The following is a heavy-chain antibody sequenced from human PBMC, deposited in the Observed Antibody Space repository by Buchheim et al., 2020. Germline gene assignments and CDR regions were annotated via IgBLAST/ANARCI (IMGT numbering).Heavy chain of an antibody. V-gene: IGHV4-39*01. CDR1: GGSISSSSYY. J-gene: IGHJ2*01. CDR2: ISYSGGT. CDR3: ARRSRNYWYFDL. Sequence: QVQLQESGPGLVKPSETLSLTCTVPGGSISSSSYYWGWIRQPPGEGLEWIGTISYSGGTYYNPSLKSRATISVDTSKNQFSLKLSSVTVADTAVYYCARRSRNYWYFDLWGRGTL.